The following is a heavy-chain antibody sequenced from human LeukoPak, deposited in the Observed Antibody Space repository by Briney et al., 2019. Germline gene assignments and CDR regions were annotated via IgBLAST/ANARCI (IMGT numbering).Heavy chain of an antibody. D-gene: IGHD5-18*01. V-gene: IGHV3-30-3*01. J-gene: IGHJ4*02. CDR3: ARVGGYSYGYDGWQDY. Sequence: HPGGSLRLSCAASGFTFSSYAMHWVRQAPGKGLEWVAVISYDGSNKYYADSVKGRFTISRDNSKNTLYLQMNSLRAEDTAVYYCARVGGYSYGYDGWQDYWGQGTLVTVSS. CDR2: ISYDGSNK. CDR1: GFTFSSYA.